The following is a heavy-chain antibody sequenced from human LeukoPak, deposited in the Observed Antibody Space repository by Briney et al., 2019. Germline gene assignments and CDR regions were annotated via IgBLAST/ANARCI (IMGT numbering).Heavy chain of an antibody. V-gene: IGHV4-34*01. Sequence: PSETLSLTCAVYGGSFSGYYWSWIRQPPGKGLEWIGEINHSGSTNYNPSLKSRVTMSVDTSKNQFSLTLKSVTAADTAVYYCARDTIALWGQGILVTVSS. CDR2: INHSGST. J-gene: IGHJ4*02. CDR1: GGSFSGYY. D-gene: IGHD5-24*01. CDR3: ARDTIAL.